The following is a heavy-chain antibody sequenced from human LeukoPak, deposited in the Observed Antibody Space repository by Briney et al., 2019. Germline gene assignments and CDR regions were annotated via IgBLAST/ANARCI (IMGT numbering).Heavy chain of an antibody. Sequence: ASVKVSCKASGYTFTGYYMHWVRQAPGQGLEWMGWINPNSGGTNYAQKFQGRVTMTRDTSISTAYMELSRLRSDDTAVYYCAREDQGGYCEFDYWGQGTLVTVSS. CDR3: AREDQGGYCEFDY. CDR1: GYTFTGYY. D-gene: IGHD3-10*01. CDR2: INPNSGGT. J-gene: IGHJ4*02. V-gene: IGHV1-2*02.